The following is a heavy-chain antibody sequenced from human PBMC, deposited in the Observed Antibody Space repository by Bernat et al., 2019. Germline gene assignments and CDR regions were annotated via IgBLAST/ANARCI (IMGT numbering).Heavy chain of an antibody. CDR1: GFSFSHAW. CDR3: TTDNNDSGGYYQGAISS. J-gene: IGHJ5*02. D-gene: IGHD3-10*01. V-gene: IGHV3-15*01. Sequence: EVRLVESGGGLLKSGGSLRLSCAASGFSFSHAWMNWVRQAPGKGPEWVGHIKSKPHGGTADYAAPVEGRFSISRDDSKNTMDLQMNSLKTEDTAVYYCTTDNNDSGGYYQGAISSWGQGALVTVSS. CDR2: IKSKPHGGTA.